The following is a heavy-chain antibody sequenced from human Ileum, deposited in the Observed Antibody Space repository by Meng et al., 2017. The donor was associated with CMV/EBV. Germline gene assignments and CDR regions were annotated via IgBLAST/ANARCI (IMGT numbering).Heavy chain of an antibody. CDR2: INPNSGGT. Sequence: ASVKVFCKASGYTFTGYYMHWVRQAPGQGLEWMGWINPNSGGTNYAQKFQGRVTMTRDTSISTAYMELSRLRSDDTAVYYCARASWELRTFDYWGQGTLVTVSS. CDR1: GYTFTGYY. CDR3: ARASWELRTFDY. V-gene: IGHV1-2*02. D-gene: IGHD1-26*01. J-gene: IGHJ4*02.